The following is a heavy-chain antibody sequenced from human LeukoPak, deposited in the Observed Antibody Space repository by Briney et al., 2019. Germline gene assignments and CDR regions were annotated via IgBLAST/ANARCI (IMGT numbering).Heavy chain of an antibody. D-gene: IGHD6-13*01. J-gene: IGHJ6*03. CDR2: ISWDGGST. Sequence: GGSLRLSCAASGFTFDEYTMHWVRQAPGKGLEWVSLISWDGGSTYYADSVKGRFTVSRDNSKNSLYLQMNSLSTEDTALYYCAKDAGLYYYYYTDVWGKGTTVTISS. CDR1: GFTFDEYT. V-gene: IGHV3-43*01. CDR3: AKDAGLYYYYYTDV.